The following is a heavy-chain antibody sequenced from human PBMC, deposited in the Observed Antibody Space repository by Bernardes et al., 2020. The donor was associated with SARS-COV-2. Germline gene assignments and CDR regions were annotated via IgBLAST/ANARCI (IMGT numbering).Heavy chain of an antibody. D-gene: IGHD1-26*01. Sequence: SETLSLTCSVSGGSIINSFYYWGWIRQSPGNGLEWIGSIHDSGSSFYTPSLKSRLTISVAPSKRQFSLKLRSLTAADTAVYYCARQRRSGSYYGGGYFDSWGQGTLVTVSS. V-gene: IGHV4-39*01. J-gene: IGHJ4*02. CDR1: GGSIINSFYY. CDR3: ARQRRSGSYYGGGYFDS. CDR2: IHDSGSS.